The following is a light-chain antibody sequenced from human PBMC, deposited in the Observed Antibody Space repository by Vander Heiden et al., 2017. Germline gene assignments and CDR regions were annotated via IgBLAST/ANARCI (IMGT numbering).Light chain of an antibody. CDR3: QQYYTFPPT. CDR2: GAS. Sequence: VVWMTQSPSFLSASAGDSVTISCRLSQGIGSFLAWYQQKPGKAPQLLISGASSLQSGAPSRFTSSGSGTDFTLTITPLQSEDSAIYHCQQYYTFPPTFGPGTKVDVK. CDR1: QGIGSF. J-gene: IGKJ3*01. V-gene: IGKV1D-8*01.